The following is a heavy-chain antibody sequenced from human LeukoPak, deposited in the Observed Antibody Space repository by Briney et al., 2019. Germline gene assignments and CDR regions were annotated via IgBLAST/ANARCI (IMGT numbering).Heavy chain of an antibody. CDR2: IKKDGSEK. V-gene: IGHV3-7*01. J-gene: IGHJ6*03. Sequence: GSLRLSCAASGFIFSNYWMSWVRQAPGKGLGWVASIKKDGSEKEFVDSVKGRFTISRDNAKNSLYLQMNSLRAEDTAVYYCARGFFSYSNPHYYYYYMDVWGKGTTVTVSS. CDR1: GFIFSNYW. CDR3: ARGFFSYSNPHYYYYYMDV. D-gene: IGHD4-11*01.